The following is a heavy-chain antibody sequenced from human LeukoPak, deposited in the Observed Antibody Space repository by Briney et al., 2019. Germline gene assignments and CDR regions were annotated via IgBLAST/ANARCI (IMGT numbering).Heavy chain of an antibody. CDR3: AKTDDSSGYYLRRGGFDY. CDR2: FDTEDGET. Sequence: ASLKLSCKASGYTLTELSMHWVRQAPGKGLEWVGGFDTEDGETIYAQTLQGRVTMTEDTSTDTAYMELSSLRSEDTAAYYCAKTDDSSGYYLRRGGFDYWGQGTLVTVSS. D-gene: IGHD3-22*01. J-gene: IGHJ4*02. CDR1: GYTLTELS. V-gene: IGHV1-24*01.